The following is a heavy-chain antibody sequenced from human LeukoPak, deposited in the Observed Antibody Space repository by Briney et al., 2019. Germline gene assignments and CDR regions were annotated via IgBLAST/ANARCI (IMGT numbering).Heavy chain of an antibody. CDR1: GFSFSGYD. V-gene: IGHV3-23*01. J-gene: IGHJ4*02. CDR3: ARDEGSGSYLDY. Sequence: GGSLRLSCAASGFSFSGYDMSWVRQAPGKGLEWVSAISGSGGSTYYADSVKGRFTISRDNSKNTLYSQMNSLRVEDTAVFYCARDEGSGSYLDYWGQGTLVAVSS. CDR2: ISGSGGST. D-gene: IGHD3-10*01.